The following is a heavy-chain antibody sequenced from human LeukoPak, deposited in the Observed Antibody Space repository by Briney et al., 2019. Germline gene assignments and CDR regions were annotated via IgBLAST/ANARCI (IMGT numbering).Heavy chain of an antibody. J-gene: IGHJ5*02. D-gene: IGHD3-22*01. V-gene: IGHV1-3*01. CDR3: ARIDTPSSGYQT. Sequence: KFQGRVTITRDTSASTAYMELSSLRSEDTAVYYCARIDTPSSGYQTWGQGTLVTVSS.